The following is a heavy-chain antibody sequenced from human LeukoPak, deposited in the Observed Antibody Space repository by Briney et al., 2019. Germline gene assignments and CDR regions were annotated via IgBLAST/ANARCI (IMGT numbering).Heavy chain of an antibody. V-gene: IGHV1-2*02. J-gene: IGHJ4*02. CDR1: GYTFTGYY. CDR3: ARDQVGSGIAAAGYNY. D-gene: IGHD6-13*01. Sequence: ASVKVSCKASGYTFTGYYMHWVRQAPGQGLEWMGWINPNSGGTNYAQKFQGRVTMTRDTSISTAYMELSRLRSDDTAVYYCARDQVGSGIAAAGYNYWGQGTLVTVSS. CDR2: INPNSGGT.